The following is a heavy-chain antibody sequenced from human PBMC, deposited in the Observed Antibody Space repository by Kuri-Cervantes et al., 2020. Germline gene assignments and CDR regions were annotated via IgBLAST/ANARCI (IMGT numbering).Heavy chain of an antibody. D-gene: IGHD3-22*01. CDR2: ISGSGDIT. Sequence: GGSLRLSCATSGFTFSSHVMSWVRHAPGKGLEWVSTISGSGDITYYADSVKGRFIIFRDNSKNTLYLQMIRVRAEDTAVYYCATSSSGYSYYYYYMDVWGKGTSVTVSS. CDR3: ATSSSGYSYYYYYMDV. V-gene: IGHV3-23*01. CDR1: GFTFSSHV. J-gene: IGHJ6*03.